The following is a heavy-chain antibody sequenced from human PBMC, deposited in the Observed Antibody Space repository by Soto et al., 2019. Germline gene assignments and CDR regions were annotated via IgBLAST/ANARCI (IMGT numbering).Heavy chain of an antibody. CDR3: ARVGVGIGNHFDS. J-gene: IGHJ4*02. V-gene: IGHV4-59*01. CDR2: IYYSGIA. D-gene: IGHD1-26*01. Sequence: PSETLSLTCTVSNCSISGYYWTWILQPPGKGLEWIGYIYYSGIARYNPSLESRVTLSVDASKNQLSLRLNSVTAADTAVYHCARVGVGIGNHFDSWGQGTLVTVSS. CDR1: NCSISGYY.